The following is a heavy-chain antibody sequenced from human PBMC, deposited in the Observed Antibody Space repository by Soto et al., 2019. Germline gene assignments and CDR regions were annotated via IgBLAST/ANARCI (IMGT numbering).Heavy chain of an antibody. V-gene: IGHV3-23*01. CDR2: ISGSDGKT. CDR1: GFSFGSYA. J-gene: IGHJ4*02. Sequence: GGSLRLSCAASGFSFGSYALSWVRQAPGKGLEWVSTISGSDGKTFYADSVKGRFSISRDTSQSTLYLQMNSLRADDTAMYSCARWSYIDYWGQGTRVTVSS. D-gene: IGHD3-3*01. CDR3: ARWSYIDY.